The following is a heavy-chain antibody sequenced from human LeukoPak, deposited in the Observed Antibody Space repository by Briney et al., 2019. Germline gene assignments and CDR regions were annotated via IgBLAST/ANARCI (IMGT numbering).Heavy chain of an antibody. Sequence: SETLSLTCTVSGYSITSAYYWGWIRQPPGKGLEWIGSFFLKGSTYYNPSLKSRVTISVDTSKNQFSLTLSSVTAADTAVYYCARGVLNYYGSGSYFGYWGQGTLVTVSS. J-gene: IGHJ4*02. CDR2: FFLKGST. CDR1: GYSITSAYY. CDR3: ARGVLNYYGSGSYFGY. V-gene: IGHV4-38-2*02. D-gene: IGHD3-10*01.